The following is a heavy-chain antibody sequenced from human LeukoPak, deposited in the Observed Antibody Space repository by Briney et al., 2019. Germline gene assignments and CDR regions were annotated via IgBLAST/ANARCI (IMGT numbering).Heavy chain of an antibody. J-gene: IGHJ4*02. CDR3: ATDFRYGSA. CDR2: IYSDGST. CDR1: GFTVSRNY. Sequence: GGSLRLSCAASGFTVSRNYMTWVRQAPGKGLEWVSVIYSDGSTFYTDSVKGRFTNPRDNSKNTLYLQMNSLRVEDTAVYYCATDFRYGSAWGPGTLLTVSS. V-gene: IGHV3-66*01. D-gene: IGHD3-10*01.